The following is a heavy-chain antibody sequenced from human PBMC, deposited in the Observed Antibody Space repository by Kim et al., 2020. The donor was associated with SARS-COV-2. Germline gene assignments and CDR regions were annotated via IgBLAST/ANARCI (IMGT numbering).Heavy chain of an antibody. J-gene: IGHJ4*02. V-gene: IGHV3-9*01. CDR2: ISWNSGSI. Sequence: GGSLRLSCAASGFTFGDYAMHWVRQAPGKGLEWVSGISWNSGSIGYADSVKGRFTISRDNAKNSLYLQMNSLRAEDTALYYCAKDISSGNYYDSSGYSFDYWGQGTLVTVSS. CDR1: GFTFGDYA. D-gene: IGHD3-22*01. CDR3: AKDISSGNYYDSSGYSFDY.